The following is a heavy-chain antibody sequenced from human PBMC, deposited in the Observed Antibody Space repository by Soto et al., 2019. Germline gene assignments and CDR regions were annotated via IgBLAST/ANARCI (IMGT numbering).Heavy chain of an antibody. Sequence: GGSLRLSCAASGLTFSDYYMTWIRQAPGKGLEWVSYISSSAGTISYADSVKGRFTISRDNAKNSLYLQMNSLRAEDTAVYYCARAMYSSKTEFEYWGQGTLVTVYS. D-gene: IGHD6-13*01. V-gene: IGHV3-11*01. CDR3: ARAMYSSKTEFEY. CDR2: ISSSAGTI. J-gene: IGHJ4*02. CDR1: GLTFSDYY.